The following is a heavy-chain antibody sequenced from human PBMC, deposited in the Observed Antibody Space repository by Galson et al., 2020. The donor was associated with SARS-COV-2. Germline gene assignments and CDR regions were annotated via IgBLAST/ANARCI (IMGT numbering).Heavy chain of an antibody. CDR3: ARRYTSLSYFDY. V-gene: IGHV3-33*01. D-gene: IGHD2-2*01. Sequence: GESLKISCAASGFTFSTYGMHWVRQAPGKGLEWVAIIWYDGRRENYADSVKGRFTISRDDSKNMVYLQMNSLTAEDTAIYYCARRYTSLSYFDYWGQGTLVTVSA. CDR2: IWYDGRRE. J-gene: IGHJ4*02. CDR1: GFTFSTYG.